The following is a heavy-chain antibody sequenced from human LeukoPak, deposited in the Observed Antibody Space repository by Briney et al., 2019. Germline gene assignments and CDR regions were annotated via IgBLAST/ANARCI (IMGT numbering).Heavy chain of an antibody. CDR1: GGSISSYY. V-gene: IGHV4-59*01. CDR2: IYYSGST. CDR3: ARDGGGYSYGYLNWFDP. D-gene: IGHD5-18*01. J-gene: IGHJ5*02. Sequence: SETLSLTCTVSGGSISSYYWSWIRQPPGKGLEWIGYIYYSGSTNYNPPLKSRVTISVDTSKNQFSLKLSSVTAADTAVYYCARDGGGYSYGYLNWFDPWGQGTLVTVSS.